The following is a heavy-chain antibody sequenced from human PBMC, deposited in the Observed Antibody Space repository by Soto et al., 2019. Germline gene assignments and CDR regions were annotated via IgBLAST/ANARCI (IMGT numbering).Heavy chain of an antibody. J-gene: IGHJ6*03. CDR1: GGSISSGSYY. Sequence: QLQLQESGPGLAKPSETLPLTCTVSGGSISSGSYYWGWIRQPPGKGLEWIGSIYYSGSTYYNPSLKSRVTISVAPATAQCTPKLSCGTGADTAVYYCARHLRYCGGGSCYSYEYY. CDR2: IYYSGST. CDR3: ARHLRYCGGGSCYSYEYY. D-gene: IGHD2-15*01. V-gene: IGHV4-39*01.